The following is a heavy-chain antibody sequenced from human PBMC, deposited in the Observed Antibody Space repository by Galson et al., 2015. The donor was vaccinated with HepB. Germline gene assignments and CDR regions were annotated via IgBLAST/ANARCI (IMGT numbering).Heavy chain of an antibody. CDR3: ARDPYYYGSGSYLGFDP. Sequence: SVKVSCKASGYTFTSYYMHWVRQAPGQGLEWMGIINPSGGSTSYAQKFQGRVTMTRDTSTSTVYMELSSLRSEDTAVYYCARDPYYYGSGSYLGFDPWGQGTLVTVSS. CDR2: INPSGGST. J-gene: IGHJ5*02. V-gene: IGHV1-46*03. D-gene: IGHD3-10*01. CDR1: GYTFTSYY.